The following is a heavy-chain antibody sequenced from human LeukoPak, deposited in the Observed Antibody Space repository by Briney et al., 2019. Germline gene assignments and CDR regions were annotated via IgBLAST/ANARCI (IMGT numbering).Heavy chain of an antibody. CDR1: GFTFSSYA. CDR2: ISYDGSNK. J-gene: IGHJ4*02. CDR3: ATSIPRVTYYYGSGSYPHY. V-gene: IGHV3-30-3*01. D-gene: IGHD3-10*01. Sequence: GGSLRLSCAASGFTFSSYAMHWVRQAPGKGLEWVAVISYDGSNKYYADSVKGRFTISRDNSKNTLYLQMNSLRAEDTAVYYCATSIPRVTYYYGSGSYPHYWGQGTLVTVSS.